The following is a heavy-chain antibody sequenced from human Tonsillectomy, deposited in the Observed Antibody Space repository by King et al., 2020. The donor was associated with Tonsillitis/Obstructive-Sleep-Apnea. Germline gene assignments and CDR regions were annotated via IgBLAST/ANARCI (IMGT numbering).Heavy chain of an antibody. Sequence: VQLVESGGGLIQPGGSLRLSCAASGFTVIRNYMSWVRQAPGKGLEWVSVIYSGGSTYYADSVKGRFTISRDNSKNTLYLQMNSLRAEDTAVYYCAREDYYDRHRAFDIWGQGTMVTVSS. V-gene: IGHV3-53*01. CDR1: GFTVIRNY. CDR2: IYSGGST. CDR3: AREDYYDRHRAFDI. D-gene: IGHD3-22*01. J-gene: IGHJ3*02.